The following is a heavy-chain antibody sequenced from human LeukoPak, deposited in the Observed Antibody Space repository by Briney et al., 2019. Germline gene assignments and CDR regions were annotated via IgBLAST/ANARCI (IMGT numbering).Heavy chain of an antibody. J-gene: IGHJ4*02. Sequence: SETLSLTCEVYGGSFSGYYWSWIRQSPGKGLEWIGEINHSGSTNHNPSLKSRVTISVDTSKNQFSLKLSSVTAADTAVYYCARDRGGYDLNYFDYWGQGTLVTVSS. CDR3: ARDRGGYDLNYFDY. CDR2: INHSGST. V-gene: IGHV4-34*01. CDR1: GGSFSGYY. D-gene: IGHD5-12*01.